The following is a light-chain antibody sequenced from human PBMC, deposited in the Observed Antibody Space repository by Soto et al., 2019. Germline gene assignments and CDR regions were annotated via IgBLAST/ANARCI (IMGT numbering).Light chain of an antibody. CDR3: QQYFTTPRLG. CDR1: ESVLYIPTNKNY. V-gene: IGKV4-1*01. Sequence: DILMTQSPDSLAVSLGERATINCRSSESVLYIPTNKNYLAWYQQKPGQPPKLLIYWASTRQLGVPDRFSGSGSGTDFTLTISSLQAEDVAVYYCQQYFTTPRLGFGGGTKVEMK. J-gene: IGKJ4*01. CDR2: WAS.